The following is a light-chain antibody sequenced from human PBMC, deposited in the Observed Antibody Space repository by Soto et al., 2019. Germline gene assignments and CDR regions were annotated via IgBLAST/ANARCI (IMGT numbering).Light chain of an antibody. Sequence: EIVLTQSPATVSLSPGERATLSCRASQSVSRHLAWYQQKPGQAPRLLIYDISNRDTGIPARFSGSGSGTDFTLTISSLEPEDSAVYYCQQRSNWPRHTFGQGTKLEIK. CDR3: QQRSNWPRHT. CDR2: DIS. V-gene: IGKV3-11*01. J-gene: IGKJ2*01. CDR1: QSVSRH.